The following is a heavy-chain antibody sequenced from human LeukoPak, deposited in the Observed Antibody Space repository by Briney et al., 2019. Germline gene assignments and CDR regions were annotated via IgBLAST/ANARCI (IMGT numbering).Heavy chain of an antibody. CDR1: GGSISSGGYY. J-gene: IGHJ5*02. V-gene: IGHV4-31*03. CDR3: ARGPDIVVVPASDRGFDP. Sequence: SETLSLTRTVSGGSISSGGYYWSWIRQHPGKGLEWIGYIYYSGSTYYNPSLKSRVTISVDTSKNQFSLKLSSVTAADTAVYYCARGPDIVVVPASDRGFDPWGQGTLVTVSS. D-gene: IGHD2-2*01. CDR2: IYYSGST.